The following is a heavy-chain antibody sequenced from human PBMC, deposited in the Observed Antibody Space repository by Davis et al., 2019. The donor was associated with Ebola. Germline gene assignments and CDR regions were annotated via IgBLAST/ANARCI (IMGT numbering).Heavy chain of an antibody. CDR1: GGSISSSSYY. CDR2: IYYSGST. D-gene: IGHD2-2*01. Sequence: GSLRLSCTVSGGSISSSSYYWGWIRQPPGKGLEWIGSIYYSGSTYYNPSLKSRVTISVDTSKNQFSLKRSSVTAADTAVYYCARPYIPAAIGWWYFDLWGRGTLVTVSS. J-gene: IGHJ2*01. V-gene: IGHV4-39*01. CDR3: ARPYIPAAIGWWYFDL.